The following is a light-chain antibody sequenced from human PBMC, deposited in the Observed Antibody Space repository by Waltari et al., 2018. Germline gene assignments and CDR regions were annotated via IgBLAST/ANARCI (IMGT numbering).Light chain of an antibody. Sequence: EIVLTQSPGTLSLCLGERAPVSCRASQSVSRALAWYQQKPGQAPRLLIYGASTRATGIPDRFSGSGSGTDFSLTISRLEPDDFAVYYCQHYLRLPVTFGQGTTVEI. CDR2: GAS. CDR1: QSVSRA. J-gene: IGKJ1*01. CDR3: QHYLRLPVT. V-gene: IGKV3-20*01.